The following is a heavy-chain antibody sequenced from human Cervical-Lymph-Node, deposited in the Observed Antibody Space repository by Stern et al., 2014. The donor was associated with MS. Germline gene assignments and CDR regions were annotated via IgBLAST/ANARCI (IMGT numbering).Heavy chain of an antibody. D-gene: IGHD1-7*01. CDR3: ARGPTYRTGTVDN. Sequence: VQLVQSGAEVKKPGASVKVSCKTSGYTFTNYAIIWVRQAPGQGLEWMGWISAYKGNTSYAQKFQDKVAMTTDTSTSTVYMELRSLRSDDTAVYYCARGPTYRTGTVDNWGQGTLVTVSS. CDR1: GYTFTNYA. J-gene: IGHJ4*02. V-gene: IGHV1-18*01. CDR2: ISAYKGNT.